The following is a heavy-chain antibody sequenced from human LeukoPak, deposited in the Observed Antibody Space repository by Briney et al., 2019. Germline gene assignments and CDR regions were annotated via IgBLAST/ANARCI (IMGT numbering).Heavy chain of an antibody. J-gene: IGHJ3*02. CDR2: ISAYNGNT. CDR1: GYTFTSYA. CDR3: ARVGSITMVRGVIAAFDI. Sequence: ASVKVSCKASGYTFTSYAMHWVRQAPGQWLEWMGWISAYNGNTNYAQKLQGRVTMTTDTSTSTAYMELRSLRSDDTAVYYCARVGSITMVRGVIAAFDIWGQGTMVTVSS. V-gene: IGHV1-18*01. D-gene: IGHD3-10*01.